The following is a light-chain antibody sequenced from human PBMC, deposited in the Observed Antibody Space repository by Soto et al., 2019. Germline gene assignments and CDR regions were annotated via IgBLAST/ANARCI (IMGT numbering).Light chain of an antibody. CDR1: SNDVGAYNY. J-gene: IGLJ1*01. Sequence: QSVLTQPRSVSGSPGQSFIISCTGTSNDVGAYNYVSWYQQHPGKAPKLVIYDVSKRPSGDPARFSGSKSGNTASLTISGLQAEDEAYYFCCSYAVRDTFYVFGTGTKVTVL. V-gene: IGLV2-11*01. CDR2: DVS. CDR3: CSYAVRDTFYV.